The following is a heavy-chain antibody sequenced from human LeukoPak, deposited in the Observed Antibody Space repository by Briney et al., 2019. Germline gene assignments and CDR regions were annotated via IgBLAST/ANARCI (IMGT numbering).Heavy chain of an antibody. CDR3: ATPNDYYYYMDV. CDR2: ISGSGGST. CDR1: GFTFSSYA. J-gene: IGHJ6*03. Sequence: GGSLRLSCEASGFTFSSYAMSWVRQAPGKGLEWVSGISGSGGSTYYADSVKGRFTISRDNSKNTLYLQMNSLRAEDTAVYYCATPNDYYYYMDVWGKGTTVTVSS. D-gene: IGHD4/OR15-4a*01. V-gene: IGHV3-23*01.